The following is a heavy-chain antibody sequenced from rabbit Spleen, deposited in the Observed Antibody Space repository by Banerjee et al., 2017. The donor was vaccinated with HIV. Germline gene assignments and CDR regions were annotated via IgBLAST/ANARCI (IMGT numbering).Heavy chain of an antibody. D-gene: IGHD4-2*01. CDR3: ARYIAGYAGDAFNL. CDR2: INTATGKA. J-gene: IGHJ4*01. CDR1: GFSFSDRDV. V-gene: IGHV1S45*01. Sequence: QEQLEESGGGLVKPEGSLTLTCKASGFSFSDRDVMCWVRQAPGKGLEWIACINTATGKAVYASWAKGRFTISKTSSTTVTLQMTSLTDADTATYFCARYIAGYAGDAFNLWGPGTLVTVS.